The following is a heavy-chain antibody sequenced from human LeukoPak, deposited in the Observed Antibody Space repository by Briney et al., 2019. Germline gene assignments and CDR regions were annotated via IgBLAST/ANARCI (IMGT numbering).Heavy chain of an antibody. CDR2: IYHSGYT. D-gene: IGHD3-3*01. J-gene: IGHJ4*02. CDR1: GYSISSGYY. CDR3: ARKLYYGDYFDY. V-gene: IGHV4-38-2*01. Sequence: SETLSLTCAVSGYSISSGYYWGWVRQPPGKGLEWIGTIYHSGYTYYNPSLKSRVTISVDTSKNQLSLKLSSVTAADTAVYYCARKLYYGDYFDYWGQGTLVTVSS.